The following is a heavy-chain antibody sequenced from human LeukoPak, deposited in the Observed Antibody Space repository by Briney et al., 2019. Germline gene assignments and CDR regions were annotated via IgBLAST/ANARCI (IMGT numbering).Heavy chain of an antibody. CDR2: IYYSGST. J-gene: IGHJ3*02. V-gene: IGHV4-59*01. D-gene: IGHD2-15*01. Sequence: SETLSLTCTVSGGSISSYYWGWIRQPPGKGLEWIGYIYYSGSTNYNPSLKSRVTISVDTSKNQSSLKLSSVTAADTAVYYCARDREVDNAFDIWGQGTMVTVSS. CDR1: GGSISSYY. CDR3: ARDREVDNAFDI.